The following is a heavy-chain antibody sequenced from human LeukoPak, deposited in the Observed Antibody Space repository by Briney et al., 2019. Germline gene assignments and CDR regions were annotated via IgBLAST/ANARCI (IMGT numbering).Heavy chain of an antibody. Sequence: GGSLRLSCADSGFTVGYNYMTWVRQAPGKGLEWVSVIYNSGSTYYADSVKGRFTISRDNFKNTMYLQMNSLKGEDTAVYYCARRSNPPGRIHHWGQGTLVTVSS. D-gene: IGHD1-14*01. CDR1: GFTVGYNY. CDR3: ARRSNPPGRIHH. V-gene: IGHV3-66*04. CDR2: IYNSGST. J-gene: IGHJ5*02.